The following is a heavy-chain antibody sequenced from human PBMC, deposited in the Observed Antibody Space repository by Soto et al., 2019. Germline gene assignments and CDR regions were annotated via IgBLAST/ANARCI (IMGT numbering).Heavy chain of an antibody. CDR1: GYTFTSYD. CDR2: MNPNSGNT. CDR3: ARGGSSYYYGSGSYSNWFDP. D-gene: IGHD3-10*01. J-gene: IGHJ5*02. Sequence: QVQLVQSGAEVKKPGASVKVSCKASGYTFTSYDINWVRQATGQGLEWMGWMNPNSGNTGYAQKFQGRVTMTRNTSISTAYMALSSLRSEDTAVYYCARGGSSYYYGSGSYSNWFDPWGQGTLVTVSS. V-gene: IGHV1-8*01.